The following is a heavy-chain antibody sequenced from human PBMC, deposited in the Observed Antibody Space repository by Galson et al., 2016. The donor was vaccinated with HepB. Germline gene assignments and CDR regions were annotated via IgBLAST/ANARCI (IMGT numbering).Heavy chain of an antibody. CDR3: SVHSTGSGDH. V-gene: IGHV3-23*01. CDR2: IGYSAAHT. CDR1: GFTFSAYA. D-gene: IGHD6-25*01. J-gene: IGHJ4*02. Sequence: SLRLSCAASGFTFSAYAMSWVRQAPGKGLEWVAGIGYSAAHTYYADPVKGRFTISRDNSKNTLYLQMNSLRADDTAVYYFSVHSTGSGDHWGQGTLVTVSS.